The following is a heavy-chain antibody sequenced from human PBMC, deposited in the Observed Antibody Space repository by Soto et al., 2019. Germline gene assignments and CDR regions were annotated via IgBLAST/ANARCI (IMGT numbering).Heavy chain of an antibody. J-gene: IGHJ3*02. CDR3: TRGTWGNPFDM. D-gene: IGHD7-27*01. CDR1: GFRFEDYS. Sequence: VQLVESGGGLVQPGRSLRLSCAASGFRFEDYSMHWVRQAPGKGLEWISGINWNSGSIDYADSVRGRFTISRDNAKNSLYLQMNSLRTEDTALYYCTRGTWGNPFDMWGQGTVVTVSS. CDR2: INWNSGSI. V-gene: IGHV3-9*01.